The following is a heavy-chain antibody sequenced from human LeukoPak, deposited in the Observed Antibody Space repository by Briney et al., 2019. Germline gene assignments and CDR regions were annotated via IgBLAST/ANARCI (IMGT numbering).Heavy chain of an antibody. CDR2: INPNSGGT. CDR3: ARGHTAMVTFDY. J-gene: IGHJ4*02. D-gene: IGHD5-18*01. Sequence: ASVKVSCKPSGYTFTGYYMHWVRQAPGQGLEWMGRINPNSGGTNYAQKFQGRVTMTRDTSISTAYMELSRLRSDDTAVYYCARGHTAMVTFDYWGQGTLVTVSS. V-gene: IGHV1-2*06. CDR1: GYTFTGYY.